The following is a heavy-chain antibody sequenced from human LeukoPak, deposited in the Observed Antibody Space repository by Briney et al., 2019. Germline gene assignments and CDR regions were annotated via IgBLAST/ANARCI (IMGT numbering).Heavy chain of an antibody. V-gene: IGHV4-30-4*08. J-gene: IGHJ4*02. CDR2: IYYSGST. Sequence: PSETLSLTXTVSGGSISSGDYYWSWIRQPPGKGLEWIGYIYYSGSTYYNPSLKSRVTISVDTSKNQFSLKLSSVTAADTAVYYCATGYYYGSGSYQFDYWGQGTLVTVSS. CDR3: ATGYYYGSGSYQFDY. D-gene: IGHD3-10*01. CDR1: GGSISSGDYY.